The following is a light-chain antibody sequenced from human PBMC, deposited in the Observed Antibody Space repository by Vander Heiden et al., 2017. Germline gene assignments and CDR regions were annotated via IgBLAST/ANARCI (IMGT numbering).Light chain of an antibody. V-gene: IGKV3-20*01. J-gene: IGKJ2*01. CDR1: QSVSSSY. CDR3: QRYGTSQYT. Sequence: EIQLTQSPATLSLSPGDRATLSCRASQSVSSSYLAWYQQTPGQAPRLLIYGASIRASGLPERFSGRASATDFTLTISRLDHEDFAVYYCQRYGTSQYTFGPGTKVEIK. CDR2: GAS.